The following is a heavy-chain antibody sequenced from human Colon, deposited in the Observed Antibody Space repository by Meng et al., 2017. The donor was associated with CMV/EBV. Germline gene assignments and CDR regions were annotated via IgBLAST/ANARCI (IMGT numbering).Heavy chain of an antibody. CDR1: GFTVSSNY. V-gene: IGHV3-66*02. CDR2: IYSGGST. Sequence: GGSLRLSCAASGFTVSSNYMSWVRQAPGKGLEWVSVIYSGGSTYYADSVKGRFTISRDNSKNTLFLQMNSLRVEDTAVYFCARDRPVTTVTNAFYNGMDVWGQGTTVTVSS. D-gene: IGHD4-17*01. J-gene: IGHJ6*02. CDR3: ARDRPVTTVTNAFYNGMDV.